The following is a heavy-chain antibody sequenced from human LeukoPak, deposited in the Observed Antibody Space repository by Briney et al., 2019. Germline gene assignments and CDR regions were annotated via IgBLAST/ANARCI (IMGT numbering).Heavy chain of an antibody. CDR2: IYSGVST. CDR3: ARDHLAGYCSGGSCSVFFYYYYGMDV. J-gene: IGHJ6*02. Sequence: GGSLRLSCAASGFTVSSNYMSWVRQAPGKGLEWVSVIYSGVSTYYADSVRGRFTISRDNSKNTLYLQMNSLRAEDTAVYYCARDHLAGYCSGGSCSVFFYYYYGMDVWGQGTTVTVSS. D-gene: IGHD2-15*01. V-gene: IGHV3-66*01. CDR1: GFTVSSNY.